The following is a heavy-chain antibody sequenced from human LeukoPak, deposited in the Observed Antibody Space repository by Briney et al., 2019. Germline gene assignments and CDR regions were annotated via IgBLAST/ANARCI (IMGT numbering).Heavy chain of an antibody. J-gene: IGHJ6*03. Sequence: ASVKVSCKASGYTFTSYDINWVRQATGQGLEWMRWMNPNSGNTGYAQKFQGRVTMTRNTSISTAYMELSSLRSEDTAVYYCARVVAGTVYYYYYYMDVWGKGTTVTVSS. D-gene: IGHD6-19*01. CDR2: MNPNSGNT. V-gene: IGHV1-8*01. CDR1: GYTFTSYD. CDR3: ARVVAGTVYYYYYYMDV.